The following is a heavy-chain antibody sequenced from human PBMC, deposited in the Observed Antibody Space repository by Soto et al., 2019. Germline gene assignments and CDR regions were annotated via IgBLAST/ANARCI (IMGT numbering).Heavy chain of an antibody. V-gene: IGHV3-30-3*01. J-gene: IGHJ6*02. Sequence: LRLSCAASGFTFSSYAMHWVRQAPGKGLEWVAVISYDGSNKYYADSVKGRFTISRDNSKNTLYLQMNSLRAEDTAVYYCASEYYDILTGYYYYYGMDVWGQGTTVTVSS. CDR2: ISYDGSNK. CDR1: GFTFSSYA. D-gene: IGHD3-9*01. CDR3: ASEYYDILTGYYYYYGMDV.